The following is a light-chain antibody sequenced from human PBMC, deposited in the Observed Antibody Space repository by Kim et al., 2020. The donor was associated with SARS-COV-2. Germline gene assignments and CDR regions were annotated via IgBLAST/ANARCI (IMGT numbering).Light chain of an antibody. CDR1: SSYVGGYDY. CDR2: DVT. J-gene: IGLJ2*01. V-gene: IGLV2-11*01. Sequence: QSALTQPRSVSGSPGQSVTISCTGPSSYVGGYDYVSWYRHHPGKAPKLLIYDVTKRPSGVPDRFSGSKSGNTASLTISGLQTEDEADYYCCSYAGTVVFGGGTQLTVL. CDR3: CSYAGTVV.